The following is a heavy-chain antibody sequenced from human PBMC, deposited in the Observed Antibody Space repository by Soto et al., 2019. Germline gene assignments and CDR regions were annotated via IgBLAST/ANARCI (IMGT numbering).Heavy chain of an antibody. V-gene: IGHV2-5*02. CDR1: GFSLSTTGKS. J-gene: IGHJ4*02. Sequence: QITLKESGPTLVKPTQTLTLTCTFSGFSLSTTGKSVAWIRQPPGKALEWLSVIYWDDDKRHSPSLNTRLTIAKDTSKHQVVLKLTNMDPSDTGTYYCAHSRGDGDYFPYWGQGTLVSVSS. D-gene: IGHD3-16*01. CDR3: AHSRGDGDYFPY. CDR2: IYWDDDK.